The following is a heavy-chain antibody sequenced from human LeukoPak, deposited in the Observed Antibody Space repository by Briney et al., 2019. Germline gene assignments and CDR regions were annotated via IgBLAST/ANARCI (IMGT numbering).Heavy chain of an antibody. J-gene: IGHJ4*02. V-gene: IGHV3-23*01. Sequence: GGSLRLSCVVSGFTFRRFGMSWVRQAPGKGLEWVVSISHHDDSTYYAASVKGRFTISRDNSKNTLYLQMNSLRAEDTAVYYCARDHGGYGSGSYHEDFDYWGQGTLVTVSS. CDR3: ARDHGGYGSGSYHEDFDY. CDR1: GFTFRRFG. D-gene: IGHD3-10*01. CDR2: ISHHDDST.